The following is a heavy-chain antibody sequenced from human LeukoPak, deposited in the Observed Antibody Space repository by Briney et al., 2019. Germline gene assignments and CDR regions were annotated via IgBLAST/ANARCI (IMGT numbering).Heavy chain of an antibody. Sequence: SETLSLTCTVSGGSISSGGYYWSWIRQHPGKGLEWIGYIFYSGTTYYNPSLKSRVTISVDTSNNQFSLKLSSVTAADTAVYYCAISLGGSGSYFLTFDYWGQGTLVTVSS. D-gene: IGHD1-26*01. V-gene: IGHV4-31*03. J-gene: IGHJ4*02. CDR2: IFYSGTT. CDR3: AISLGGSGSYFLTFDY. CDR1: GGSISSGGYY.